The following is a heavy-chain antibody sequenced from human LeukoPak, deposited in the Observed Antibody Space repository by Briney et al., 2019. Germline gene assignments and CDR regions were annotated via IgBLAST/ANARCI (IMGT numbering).Heavy chain of an antibody. CDR3: ARSVGYCSSASCYVNWFDP. CDR1: GGSISSYY. V-gene: IGHV4-4*07. D-gene: IGHD2-2*01. CDR2: IYASGST. Sequence: SETLSLTCTVSGGSISSYYWSWIRQPAGKGLEWIGRIYASGSTNYNPSLKSRLTISVDKSKNQFSLRLSSVTAADTAVYYCARSVGYCSSASCYVNWFDPWGQGTLVTVSS. J-gene: IGHJ5*02.